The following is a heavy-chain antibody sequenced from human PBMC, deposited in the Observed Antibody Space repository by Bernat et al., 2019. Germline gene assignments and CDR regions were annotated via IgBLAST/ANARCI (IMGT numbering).Heavy chain of an antibody. V-gene: IGHV3-11*06. J-gene: IGHJ4*02. Sequence: QVQLVESGGGLVKPGGSLRLSCAASGFTFSDYYMSWIRQAPGKGLEWVSYISSSSSYTNYADSVKGRFTISRDNAKNSLYLQMNSLRAEDTAVYYCARVFSIDFWSGYYPYYFDYWGQGTLVTVSS. CDR3: ARVFSIDFWSGYYPYYFDY. D-gene: IGHD3-3*01. CDR1: GFTFSDYY. CDR2: ISSSSSYT.